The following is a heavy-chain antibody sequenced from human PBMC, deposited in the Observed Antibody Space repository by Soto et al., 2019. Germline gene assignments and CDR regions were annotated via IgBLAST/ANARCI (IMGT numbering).Heavy chain of an antibody. Sequence: PSETLSLTCTVSGGSIRSYYWSWIRQPPGEGLEWIGYIYYSGSTNYNPSLKSRVTISVDTSKNQFSLKLSSVTAADTAVYYCARGQRGYLDYWGQGTLVTVSS. CDR2: IYYSGST. CDR1: GGSIRSYY. V-gene: IGHV4-59*01. J-gene: IGHJ4*02. D-gene: IGHD5-12*01. CDR3: ARGQRGYLDY.